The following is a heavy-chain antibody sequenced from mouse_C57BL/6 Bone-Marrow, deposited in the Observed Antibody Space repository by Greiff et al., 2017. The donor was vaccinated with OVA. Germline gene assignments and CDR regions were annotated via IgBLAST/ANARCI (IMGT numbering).Heavy chain of an antibody. Sequence: QVQLQQSGPELVKPGASVKLSCKASGYAFSSSWMNWVKQRPGKGLEWIGRIYPGDGDTNYNGKFKGKATLTADKSSSTAYMQLSSLTSEDSAVYFCAGVGGHNDDYYYAMDYWGQGTSVTVSS. D-gene: IGHD6-1*01. CDR3: AGVGGHNDDYYYAMDY. J-gene: IGHJ4*01. CDR2: IYPGDGDT. CDR1: GYAFSSSW. V-gene: IGHV1-82*01.